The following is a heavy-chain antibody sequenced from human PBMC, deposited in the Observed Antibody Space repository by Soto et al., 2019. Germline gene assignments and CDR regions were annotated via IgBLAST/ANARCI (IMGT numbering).Heavy chain of an antibody. CDR1: GYTFTSYA. V-gene: IGHV1-3*01. J-gene: IGHJ6*02. Sequence: ASVKVSCKASGYTFTSYAMHWVRQAPGQRLEWMGWINAGNGNTKYSQKFQGRVTITRDTSASTAYMELSSLRSEDTAVYYCASPTPLFFSWSNNYYYYGMDVWGQGTTVTISS. CDR3: ASPTPLFFSWSNNYYYYGMDV. D-gene: IGHD1-26*01. CDR2: INAGNGNT.